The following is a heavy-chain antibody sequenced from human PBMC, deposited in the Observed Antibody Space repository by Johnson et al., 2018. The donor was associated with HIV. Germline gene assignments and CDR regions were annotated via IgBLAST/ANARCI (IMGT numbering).Heavy chain of an antibody. CDR2: IKQDGSER. Sequence: VQLVESGGGVVQPGRSLRLSCAASGFTFSNYPMNWVRQAPGKGLECVANIKQDGSERYYVDSVKGRFTISRDNAKNSLYLQMNSLRAEDTALYYCARSSGSYWRGTFDIWGQGTMVTVSS. V-gene: IGHV3-7*03. CDR1: GFTFSNYP. CDR3: ARSSGSYWRGTFDI. D-gene: IGHD1-26*01. J-gene: IGHJ3*02.